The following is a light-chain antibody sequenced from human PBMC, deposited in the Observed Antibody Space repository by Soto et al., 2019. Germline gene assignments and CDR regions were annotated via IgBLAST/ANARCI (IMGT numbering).Light chain of an antibody. CDR1: QSVSSF. J-gene: IGKJ4*01. CDR3: QQRSNWPPLT. V-gene: IGKV3-11*01. CDR2: DAS. Sequence: EIVLTQSPATLSLSPGDRATLSCRASQSVSSFLAWYQQKPGQAPRLLIYDASNRAAGIPARFSGSGSGTDFTLTISSLEPEDFAVYYCQQRSNWPPLTFGGGTEVEI.